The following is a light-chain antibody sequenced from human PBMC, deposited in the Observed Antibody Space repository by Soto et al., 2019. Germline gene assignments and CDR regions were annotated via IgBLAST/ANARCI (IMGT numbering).Light chain of an antibody. CDR3: SSYAGSNNWV. V-gene: IGLV2-8*01. J-gene: IGLJ3*02. Sequence: QSALTQPPSASGSPGQSLTISCTGTSTDVGNYNYVSWYQQHPGKAPKLMISDVNRRPSGVPDRVSGSKSGNTASLTVSGLQAEDEADYYCSSYAGSNNWVFGGGTKVTVL. CDR1: STDVGNYNY. CDR2: DVN.